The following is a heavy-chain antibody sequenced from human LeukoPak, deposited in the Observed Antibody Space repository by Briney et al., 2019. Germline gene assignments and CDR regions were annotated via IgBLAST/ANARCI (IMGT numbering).Heavy chain of an antibody. Sequence: GGSLRLSCAASEFTFVRYAMNWVRQAPGKGLEWVSYISSSSFKIGYADSVKGRFTISRDNSKNSLYLRMDSLRVEDTAVYYCVRDPSYGSSWYYYMDVWAKGPRSPSP. V-gene: IGHV3-48*04. J-gene: IGHJ6*03. CDR3: VRDPSYGSSWYYYMDV. CDR2: ISSSSFKI. D-gene: IGHD6-13*01. CDR1: EFTFVRYA.